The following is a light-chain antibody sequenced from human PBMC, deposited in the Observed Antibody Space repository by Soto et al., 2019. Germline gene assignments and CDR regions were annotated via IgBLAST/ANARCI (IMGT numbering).Light chain of an antibody. Sequence: DIQMTQSPSSLSASVGDRVTITCRASQSISNYLNWYQQRPGKAPKLLIYLASSLSSGVPSKFSGSGSGTDFTLTISRLEPEDFAVYYCQQYGTSPWTFGQGTKVDI. J-gene: IGKJ1*01. CDR3: QQYGTSPWT. CDR2: LAS. CDR1: QSISNY. V-gene: IGKV1-39*01.